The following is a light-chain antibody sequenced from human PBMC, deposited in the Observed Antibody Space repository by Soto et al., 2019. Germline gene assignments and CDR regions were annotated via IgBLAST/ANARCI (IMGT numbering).Light chain of an antibody. J-gene: IGKJ1*01. CDR1: QSISRY. Sequence: IPMTQSPSCLSASGGDGITITCRPSQSISRYLNWYLHKPGKAPKLLTTAASSLERGVPSRFSGGGSGTDFTLNISSLQPDDFATYYCQQNYRATPWTFGQATTV. V-gene: IGKV1-39*01. CDR2: AAS. CDR3: QQNYRATPWT.